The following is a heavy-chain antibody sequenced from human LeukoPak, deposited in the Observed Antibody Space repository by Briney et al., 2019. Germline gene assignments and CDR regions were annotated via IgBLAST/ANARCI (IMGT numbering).Heavy chain of an antibody. J-gene: IGHJ3*02. CDR1: GGSISSYY. V-gene: IGHV4-59*01. Sequence: PSETLSLTCTVSGGSISSYYWSWIRQPPGKGLEWIGYIYYSGSTNYNPSLKSRVTISVDTSKNQFSLKLSSVTAADTAVYYCARHYYDSSDDAFDIWGQGTMVTVSS. D-gene: IGHD3-22*01. CDR2: IYYSGST. CDR3: ARHYYDSSDDAFDI.